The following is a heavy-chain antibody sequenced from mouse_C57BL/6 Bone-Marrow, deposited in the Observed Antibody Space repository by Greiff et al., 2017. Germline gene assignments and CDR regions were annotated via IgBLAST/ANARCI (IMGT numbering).Heavy chain of an antibody. V-gene: IGHV5-9-1*02. D-gene: IGHD2-1*01. CDR2: ISSGGDYI. CDR1: GFTFSSYA. CDR3: TREGDGNYVFAY. Sequence: EVKLVESGEGLVKPGGSLKLSCAASGFTFSSYAMSWVRQTPEKRLEWVAYISSGGDYIYYADTVKGRFTISRDNARNTLYLQMSSLKSEDTAMYYCTREGDGNYVFAYWGQGTLVTVSA. J-gene: IGHJ3*01.